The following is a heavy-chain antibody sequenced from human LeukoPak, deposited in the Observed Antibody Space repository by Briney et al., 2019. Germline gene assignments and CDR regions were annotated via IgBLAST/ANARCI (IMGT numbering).Heavy chain of an antibody. Sequence: SETLSLTCTVSGGSISSYYWSWIRQPAGKGLEWIGRFYTGGTTNYNPSLKSRVTMSGDTSNSQLSLKLTSVNAADTAVYYCARSGDGMDVWGQGTTVTVSS. CDR3: ARSGDGMDV. CDR1: GGSISSYY. CDR2: FYTGGTT. V-gene: IGHV4-4*07. D-gene: IGHD2-8*02. J-gene: IGHJ6*02.